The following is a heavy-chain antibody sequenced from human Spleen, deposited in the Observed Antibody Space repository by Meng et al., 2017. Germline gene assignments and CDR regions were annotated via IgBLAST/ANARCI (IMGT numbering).Heavy chain of an antibody. J-gene: IGHJ4*02. CDR3: ASAGYYCLDY. V-gene: IGHV4-34*01. Sequence: SETLSLTCAVYGGSSSGYYWSWIRQPPGKGLEWIGEIHHTGSTNYNPSFKSRVTILVDKSENLFSLRLTSVTAADTAVYYCASAGYYCLDYWGQGSLVTVSS. CDR1: GGSSSGYY. D-gene: IGHD2/OR15-2a*01. CDR2: IHHTGST.